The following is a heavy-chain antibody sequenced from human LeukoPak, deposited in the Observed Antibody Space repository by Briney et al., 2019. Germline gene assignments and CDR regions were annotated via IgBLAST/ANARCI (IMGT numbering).Heavy chain of an antibody. CDR3: ARSPMVRGGMDV. V-gene: IGHV1-46*01. J-gene: IGHJ6*02. CDR1: GGTFSSYA. CDR2: LNPSGGST. Sequence: GASVKVSCKASGGTFSSYAISWVRQAPGQGLEWMGILNPSGGSTSYAQKFQGRATLTRATSTSTVYMELSSLRSEDTAVYYCARSPMVRGGMDVWGQGTTVTVSS. D-gene: IGHD3-10*01.